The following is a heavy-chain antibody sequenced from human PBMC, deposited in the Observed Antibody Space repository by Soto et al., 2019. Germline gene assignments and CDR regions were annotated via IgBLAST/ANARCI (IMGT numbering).Heavy chain of an antibody. CDR2: ISGSGGST. CDR1: GFTFSSYA. J-gene: IGHJ4*02. CDR3: AKAGRGSSGWPTN. Sequence: GGSLRLSCAASGFTFSSYAMSWVRQAPGKGLEWVSAISGSGGSTYYADSVKGRFTISRDNSKNTLYLQMNTLGAEDTAVYYCAKAGRGSSGWPTNWGQGTLVTVSS. D-gene: IGHD6-19*01. V-gene: IGHV3-23*01.